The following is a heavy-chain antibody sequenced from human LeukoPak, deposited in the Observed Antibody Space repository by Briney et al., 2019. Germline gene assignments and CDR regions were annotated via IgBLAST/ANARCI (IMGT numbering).Heavy chain of an antibody. CDR2: ISAHNGNT. J-gene: IGHJ4*02. CDR3: ARVFYDGGGFDY. CDR1: GYTFTSYG. Sequence: ASVKVSFKASGYTFTSYGISWVRQAPGQGLEWMGWISAHNGNTNYAQKLQGRVTMTTDTSTSTAYMELRSLRSDDTAVYYCARVFYDGGGFDYWGQGTLVTVSS. V-gene: IGHV1-18*01. D-gene: IGHD3-3*01.